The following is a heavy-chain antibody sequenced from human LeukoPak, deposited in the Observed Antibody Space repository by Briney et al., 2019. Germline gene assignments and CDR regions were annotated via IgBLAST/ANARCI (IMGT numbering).Heavy chain of an antibody. CDR3: ARGSEYSSSSSPDY. CDR2: ISYDGSNK. CDR1: GFTFSSYA. D-gene: IGHD6-6*01. Sequence: GGSLRLSCAASGFTFSSYAMHWVRQAPGKGLEWVALISYDGSNKYYADSVKGRFTISRDNAKNSLYLQMNSLRAEDTAVYYCARGSEYSSSSSPDYWGQGTLVTVSS. J-gene: IGHJ4*02. V-gene: IGHV3-30-3*01.